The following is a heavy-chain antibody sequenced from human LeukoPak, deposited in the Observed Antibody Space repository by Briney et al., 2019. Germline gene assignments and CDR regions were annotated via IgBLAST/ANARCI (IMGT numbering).Heavy chain of an antibody. CDR2: ISYDGSNK. D-gene: IGHD6-13*01. Sequence: GGSLRLSCAASRFTFSSYGMHWLRQAPGKGLEWVAVISYDGSNKYYADSVKGRFTISRDNSKNTLYLQMNSLRAEDTAVYYCAKVVEAAGRYYYYYYGMDVWGQGTTVSASS. CDR1: RFTFSSYG. V-gene: IGHV3-30*18. J-gene: IGHJ6*02. CDR3: AKVVEAAGRYYYYYYGMDV.